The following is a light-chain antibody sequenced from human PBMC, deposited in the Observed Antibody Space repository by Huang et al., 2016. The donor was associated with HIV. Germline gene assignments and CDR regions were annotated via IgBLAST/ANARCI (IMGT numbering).Light chain of an antibody. J-gene: IGKJ2*01. V-gene: IGKV3-15*01. CDR1: QSVATY. CDR2: GAS. CDR3: QQYHNWPYT. Sequence: IIMTQSSATLSLCPGEGASLSCRANQSVATYLSWYHHRPGQTPRSLIYGASTRASGLPGRFSGSVSGTEFTLTVSGLQAEDFAVYYCQQYHNWPYTFGQGTKLEI.